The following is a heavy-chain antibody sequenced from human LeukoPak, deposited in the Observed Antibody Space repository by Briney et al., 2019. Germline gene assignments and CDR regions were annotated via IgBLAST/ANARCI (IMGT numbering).Heavy chain of an antibody. D-gene: IGHD2-21*01. CDR3: ARDLDCGGDCSYGMDV. V-gene: IGHV3-74*01. J-gene: IGHJ6*02. Sequence: GGSLRLSCAASGFTFSSYWMHWVRQVPGKGLVWVSRINSDGSSTRYADSVKGRFTISRDNAKNTLYLQMNSLRAEDTAVYYCARDLDCGGDCSYGMDVWGQGTTVTVSS. CDR2: INSDGSST. CDR1: GFTFSSYW.